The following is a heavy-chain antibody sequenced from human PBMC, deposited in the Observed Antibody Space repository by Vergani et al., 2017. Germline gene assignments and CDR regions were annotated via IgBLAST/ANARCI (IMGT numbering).Heavy chain of an antibody. D-gene: IGHD3-3*01. CDR1: GGSVSSDSYY. CDR3: ARVVGHYDFWSGYYTEYYYYYMDV. CDR2: IYYSGST. Sequence: QVQLQESGPGLVKPSETLSLTCTVSGGSVSSDSYYWSWIRQPPGKVLEWIGYIYYSGSTNYNPSLKSRVTISVYTSKNQFSLKLSSVTAADTAVYYCARVVGHYDFWSGYYTEYYYYYMDVWGKGTTVTVSS. J-gene: IGHJ6*03. V-gene: IGHV4-61*01.